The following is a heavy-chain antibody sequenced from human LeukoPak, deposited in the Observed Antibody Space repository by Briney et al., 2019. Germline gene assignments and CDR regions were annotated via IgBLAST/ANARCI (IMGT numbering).Heavy chain of an antibody. D-gene: IGHD5-12*01. CDR3: AADDMVAFM. CDR2: IVVGSGNT. J-gene: IGHJ4*02. CDR1: GFTFSNSA. Sequence: SVKVSCKASGFTFSNSAMQWVRQARGQRLEWIGWIVVGSGNTNYAQKFQKRVTITRDVSTSTAYMELSSLRSEDTAIYYCAADDMVAFMWGQGTLVTVSS. V-gene: IGHV1-58*02.